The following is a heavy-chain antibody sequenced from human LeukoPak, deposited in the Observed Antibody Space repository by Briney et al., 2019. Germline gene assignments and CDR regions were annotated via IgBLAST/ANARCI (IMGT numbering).Heavy chain of an antibody. CDR1: GFTFSNYE. V-gene: IGHV3-48*03. Sequence: RTEGSLRLSCAASGFTFSNYEMNWVRQAPGKGLEWVSYISASSGTTYYADSVKGRFTISRDNAKNSLYLQMNSLRAEDTAVYYCARRLTTTVALWGQGTLVTVSS. J-gene: IGHJ4*02. CDR3: ARRLTTTVAL. D-gene: IGHD4-23*01. CDR2: ISASSGTT.